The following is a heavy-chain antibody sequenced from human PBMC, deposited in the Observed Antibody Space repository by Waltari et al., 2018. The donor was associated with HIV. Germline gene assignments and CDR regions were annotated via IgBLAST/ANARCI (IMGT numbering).Heavy chain of an antibody. CDR3: ARGRGSGYFYDDAFDL. Sequence: LVELGGGLVQPGGSLRLPCVGSGLRFVDHALIWVRQPPGKGLEWVSVITWGGGTIGYADSMKVRFTVSRDNAENSLHLQMDSLKTDDTAVYYCARGRGSGYFYDDAFDLWGQGTVVTVSS. CDR1: GLRFVDHA. D-gene: IGHD3-22*01. CDR2: ITWGGGTI. V-gene: IGHV3-9*01. J-gene: IGHJ3*01.